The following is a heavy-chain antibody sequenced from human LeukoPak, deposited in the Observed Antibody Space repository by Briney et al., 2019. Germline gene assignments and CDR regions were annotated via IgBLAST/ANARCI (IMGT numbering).Heavy chain of an antibody. CDR1: GFTFRDYN. V-gene: IGHV3-48*01. CDR2: INSRSDAI. CDR3: ARDLDCNGKTCYELHSN. Sequence: GGSLRLSCAASGFTFRDYNMNWVRHAPGKGLEWVSFINSRSDAIYYADSVKGRFTISRDNVNSLMYLQMNSLRAEDTAVYYCARDLDCNGKTCYELHSNWGQGTLVTVSS. D-gene: IGHD2-2*01. J-gene: IGHJ4*02.